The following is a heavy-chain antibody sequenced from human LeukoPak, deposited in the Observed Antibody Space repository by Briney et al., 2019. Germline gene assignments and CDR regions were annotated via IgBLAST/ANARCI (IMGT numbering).Heavy chain of an antibody. J-gene: IGHJ5*02. CDR1: GGSFSNYY. Sequence: SETLSLTCAVYGGSFSNYYWSWIRQPPGKGLEWIGEINHSGSTNYNPSLKSRVTISVDTSKNQFSLKLSSVTAADTAVYYCARVGCSSTSCYRMSSGEFDPWGQGTLVTVSS. V-gene: IGHV4-34*01. D-gene: IGHD2-2*02. CDR3: ARVGCSSTSCYRMSSGEFDP. CDR2: INHSGST.